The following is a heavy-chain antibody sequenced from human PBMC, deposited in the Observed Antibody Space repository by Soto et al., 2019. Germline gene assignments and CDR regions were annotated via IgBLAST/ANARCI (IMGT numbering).Heavy chain of an antibody. CDR2: INGNGGNT. V-gene: IGHV3-23*01. J-gene: IGHJ4*02. Sequence: EVQLLESGGGLVQPGGSLRLSCAASGVTFSSYGMNWVRQAPGKGLEWVSTINGNGGNTYYADSVKGRFTISRENSKDTLSLQMNSLRAEDTAVYYCAKGHGDCLGVYFDYWGQGTLVTVSS. CDR1: GVTFSSYG. D-gene: IGHD2-21*02. CDR3: AKGHGDCLGVYFDY.